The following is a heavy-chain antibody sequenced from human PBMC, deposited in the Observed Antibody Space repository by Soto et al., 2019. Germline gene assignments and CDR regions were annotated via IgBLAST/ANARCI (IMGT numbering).Heavy chain of an antibody. CDR1: NGSISTYY. CDR2: VYYSGST. Sequence: PSETLFLTCSVSNGSISTYYCTWARQPPAKGLEWFGYVYYSGSTNYNPSPKSRVAMSVDTSKNQFSLERKSVTAADTATYYCVRDYLLTGFDTWGQGSLVTVSS. V-gene: IGHV4-59*01. CDR3: VRDYLLTGFDT. J-gene: IGHJ5*02. D-gene: IGHD3-9*01.